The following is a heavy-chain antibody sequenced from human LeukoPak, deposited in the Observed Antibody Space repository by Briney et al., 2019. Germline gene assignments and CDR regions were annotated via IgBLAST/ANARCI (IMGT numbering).Heavy chain of an antibody. D-gene: IGHD6-13*01. V-gene: IGHV3-53*04. CDR2: IYSGVST. CDR1: GFTVSSNY. J-gene: IGHJ4*02. CDR3: ARKSAAGTAY. Sequence: GGSLRLSCAASGFTVSSNYMSWVRQAPGKGLEGVSVIYSGVSTYYADSVKGRFTISRHNSKNTPYLQMNSLRAEDTAVYYCARKSAAGTAYWGQGTLVTVSS.